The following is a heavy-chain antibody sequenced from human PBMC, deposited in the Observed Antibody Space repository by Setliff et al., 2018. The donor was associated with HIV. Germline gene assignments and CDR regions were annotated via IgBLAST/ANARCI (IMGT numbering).Heavy chain of an antibody. CDR2: VHPSGSI. CDR3: ARGRHWAKTGDF. D-gene: IGHD7-27*01. CDR1: GVSFSGDY. J-gene: IGHJ4*02. Sequence: PSETLSLTCAVSGVSFSGDYWSWVRQPPGKGLEWIAEVHPSGSINYNSSLKSRVAISVDTSNNQFSLTMTSVTAADTAVYYCARGRHWAKTGDFWGQGALVTVSS. V-gene: IGHV4-34*01.